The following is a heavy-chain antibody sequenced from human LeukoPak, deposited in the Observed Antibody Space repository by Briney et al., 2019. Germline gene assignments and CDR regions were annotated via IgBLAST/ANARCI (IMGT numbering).Heavy chain of an antibody. V-gene: IGHV3-13*01. CDR1: GFTFSSYD. CDR3: AKVFSYDSSGYTYYFDY. J-gene: IGHJ4*02. CDR2: IGTAGDT. Sequence: GGSLRLSCAASGFTFSSYDMHWVRQATGKGLEWVSAIGTAGDTYYPGSVKGRFTISRDNSKNTLYLQMNSLRAEDTAVYYCAKVFSYDSSGYTYYFDYWGQGTLVTVSS. D-gene: IGHD3-22*01.